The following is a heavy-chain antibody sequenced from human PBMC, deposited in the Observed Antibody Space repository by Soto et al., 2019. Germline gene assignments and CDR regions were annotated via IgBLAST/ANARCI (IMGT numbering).Heavy chain of an antibody. D-gene: IGHD3-3*01. CDR2: INHTGGT. Sequence: SETLSLTGAVYGGSVNGYYCNWIRQPPWKGLEWIGEINHTGGTHYNPSLKSRVTMSVDTSKNQFSLRLSSVTAADTAIYYCATRITVFGLLIPPFDPCGQGTQVTFSS. CDR1: GGSVNGYY. CDR3: ATRITVFGLLIPPFDP. J-gene: IGHJ5*02. V-gene: IGHV4-34*01.